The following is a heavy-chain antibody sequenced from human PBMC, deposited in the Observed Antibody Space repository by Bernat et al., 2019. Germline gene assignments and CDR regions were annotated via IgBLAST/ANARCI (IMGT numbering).Heavy chain of an antibody. J-gene: IGHJ4*02. Sequence: EVQLVESGGGLVQPGGSLRLSCAASGFIFTDYTMNWVRQAPEKGLEWVSYISSTSNTIWYADSVKGRFTVSRDNAKNSLYLHMNSLRDEDTAVYYCAREVSNKWYADYWGQGTLVTVSS. CDR3: AREVSNKWYADY. CDR1: GFIFTDYT. CDR2: ISSTSNTI. V-gene: IGHV3-48*02. D-gene: IGHD6-13*01.